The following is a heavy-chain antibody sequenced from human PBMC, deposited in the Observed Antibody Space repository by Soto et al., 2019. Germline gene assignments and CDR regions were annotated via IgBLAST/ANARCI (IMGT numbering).Heavy chain of an antibody. V-gene: IGHV1-18*01. Sequence: QVQLVQSGAEVKKPGASVKVSCKASGYTFTSYHITWVRQAPGQGLEWMGWISADNGNTNYTQKLQGRVTMTTDTSTSTAYMKLRSLRSDDTAVDSCARDSPPPREWGQGTLVTVSS. CDR1: GYTFTSYH. J-gene: IGHJ4*02. CDR3: ARDSPPPRE. CDR2: ISADNGNT.